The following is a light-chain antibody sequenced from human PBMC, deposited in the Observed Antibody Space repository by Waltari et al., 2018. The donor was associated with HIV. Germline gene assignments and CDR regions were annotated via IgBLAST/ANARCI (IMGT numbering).Light chain of an antibody. CDR3: QRSYNTLPIA. J-gene: IGKJ5*01. V-gene: IGKV1-39*01. Sequence: DNQMNQFPSSLSALVGVRVTITCRATQSIRNCLTWYQQRPGESPKLLSCAASSLPSGVPSRFSGSVYGTDYTRTVSSLQPQDFASYYFQRSYNTLPIAFGQGAR. CDR2: AAS. CDR1: QSIRNC.